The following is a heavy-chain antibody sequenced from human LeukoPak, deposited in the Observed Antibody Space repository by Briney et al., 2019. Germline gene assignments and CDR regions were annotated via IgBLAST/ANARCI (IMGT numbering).Heavy chain of an antibody. J-gene: IGHJ4*02. Sequence: ASETLSLTCTVSGGSISSSSYYWGWIRQPPGKGLEWIGSIYYSGSTYYNPSLKSRVTISVDTSKNQFSLKLSSVTAADTAVYYCARFYWGKYTEHWGQGTLVTVSS. CDR1: GGSISSSSYY. V-gene: IGHV4-39*01. CDR3: ARFYWGKYTEH. D-gene: IGHD3-16*01. CDR2: IYYSGST.